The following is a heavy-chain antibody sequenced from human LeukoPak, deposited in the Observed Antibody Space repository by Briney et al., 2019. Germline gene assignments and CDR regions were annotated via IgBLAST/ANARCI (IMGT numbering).Heavy chain of an antibody. Sequence: ASVTVSCKASGYTFTSYGISWVRQAPGQGLEWMGWISDYNDNKNYAQKLQGRVTMTTDTSTSTDYMELRSLKSDDTAVYYCAMSGYDILSGYYPSFDYWGQGTLVTVSS. CDR3: AMSGYDILSGYYPSFDY. J-gene: IGHJ4*02. CDR1: GYTFTSYG. D-gene: IGHD3-9*01. CDR2: ISDYNDNK. V-gene: IGHV1-18*01.